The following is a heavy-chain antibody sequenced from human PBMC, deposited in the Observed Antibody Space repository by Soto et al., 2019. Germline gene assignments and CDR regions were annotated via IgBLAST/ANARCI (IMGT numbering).Heavy chain of an antibody. CDR2: IIPIFGTA. CDR3: ARDRVSGTTGLPWCFDP. V-gene: IGHV1-69*01. D-gene: IGHD1-7*01. CDR1: GGTFSSYA. Sequence: QVQLVQSGAEVKQPGSSVKVSCKASGGTFSSYAISWVRQAPGQGLEWLGGIIPIFGTANYAQKLQGRVTITADESTSTAYVELSSLRSEDTAVYYCARDRVSGTTGLPWCFDPWGQGTLVTVSS. J-gene: IGHJ5*02.